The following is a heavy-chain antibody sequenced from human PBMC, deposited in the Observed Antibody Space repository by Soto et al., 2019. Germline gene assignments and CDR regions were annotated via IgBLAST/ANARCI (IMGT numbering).Heavy chain of an antibody. CDR1: GGTFSSYT. V-gene: IGHV1-69*08. CDR2: IIPILGIA. Sequence: QVQLVQSGAEVKKPGSSVKVSCKASGGTFSSYTISWVRQAPGQGLEWMGRIIPILGIANYAQKFQGRVTITADKSTSTGYMGLSSLRSEDTAVYYCARDLYNWNGFDYWGQGTLVTVSS. J-gene: IGHJ4*02. D-gene: IGHD1-20*01. CDR3: ARDLYNWNGFDY.